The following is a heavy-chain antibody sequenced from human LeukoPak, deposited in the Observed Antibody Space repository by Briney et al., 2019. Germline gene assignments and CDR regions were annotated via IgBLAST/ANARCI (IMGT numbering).Heavy chain of an antibody. CDR2: ICSGGTT. CDR3: ARSYYDVLLSQFDY. D-gene: IGHD3-9*01. CDR1: GFMVSSNY. Sequence: PGGSLRLSCAVSGFMVSSNYMNWVRQAPGKGLEWVAIICSGGTTLYGDSVRGRFIISRDNSKNTLYLQMNSLRDEDTAMYYCARSYYDVLLSQFDYWGQGTLVTVSS. V-gene: IGHV3-66*02. J-gene: IGHJ4*02.